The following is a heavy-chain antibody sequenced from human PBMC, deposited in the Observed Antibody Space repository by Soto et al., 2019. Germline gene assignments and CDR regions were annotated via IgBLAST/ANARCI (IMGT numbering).Heavy chain of an antibody. J-gene: IGHJ6*02. Sequence: ASVKVSCKASGYTFTSYGISWVRQAPGQGLEWMGWISAYNGNTNYAQKLQGRVTMTTDTSTSTAYMELRSLRSDDTAVYYCARVGVTGTSPYYYGMDVWGQGNPGHRLL. CDR3: ARVGVTGTSPYYYGMDV. CDR2: ISAYNGNT. CDR1: GYTFTSYG. D-gene: IGHD1-20*01. V-gene: IGHV1-18*04.